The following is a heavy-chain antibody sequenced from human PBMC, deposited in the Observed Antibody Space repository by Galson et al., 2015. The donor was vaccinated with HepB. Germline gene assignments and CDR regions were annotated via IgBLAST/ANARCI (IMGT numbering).Heavy chain of an antibody. CDR1: GFTFSSYW. CDR3: ARDLRGYSSSWYDYYYYYYGMDV. Sequence: SLRLSCAASGFTFSSYWMHWVRQAPGKGLVWVSRINSDGSSTSYADSVKGRFTISRDNAKNTLYLQMNSLRAEDTAVYYCARDLRGYSSSWYDYYYYYYGMDVWGQGTTVTVSS. V-gene: IGHV3-74*01. D-gene: IGHD6-13*01. CDR2: INSDGSST. J-gene: IGHJ6*02.